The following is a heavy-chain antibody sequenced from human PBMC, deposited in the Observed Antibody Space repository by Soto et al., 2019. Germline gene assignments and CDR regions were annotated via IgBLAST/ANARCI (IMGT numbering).Heavy chain of an antibody. D-gene: IGHD3-3*01. Sequence: ASVKVSCKASGYTFTRYHIHWVRQAPGQGLEWVGWINPNNGGTNYAQKFQGWVTMTRDSSISTAYMELSRLKSDDTAVYYCARENIFGVVREYYFDYWGQGTLVTVSS. V-gene: IGHV1-2*04. CDR3: ARENIFGVVREYYFDY. CDR1: GYTFTRYH. J-gene: IGHJ4*02. CDR2: INPNNGGT.